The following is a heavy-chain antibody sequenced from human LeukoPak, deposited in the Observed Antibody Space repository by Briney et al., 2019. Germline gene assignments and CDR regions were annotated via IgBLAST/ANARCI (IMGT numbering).Heavy chain of an antibody. J-gene: IGHJ5*02. CDR1: GGTFSSYA. D-gene: IGHD6-13*01. CDR3: ARVIAAAGTVFGWFDP. V-gene: IGHV1-69*05. Sequence: GASVKVSCMASGGTFSSYAISWVRQAPGQGLEWMGGIIPIFGTANYAQKFQGRVTITTDESTSTAYMELSSLRSEDTAVYYCARVIAAAGTVFGWFDPWGQGTLVTVSS. CDR2: IIPIFGTA.